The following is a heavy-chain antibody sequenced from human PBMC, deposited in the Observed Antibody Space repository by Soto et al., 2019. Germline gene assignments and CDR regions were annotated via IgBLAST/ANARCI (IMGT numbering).Heavy chain of an antibody. Sequence: SCAASGFVFRNYAMHWVRQAPGKGLEWVAVISYDGSSKYCADSVKGRFTISRDNSKNTLFLQMNSLRDEDTAVYYCASHYDMWSGYLSPVYYWGQGTLVTVSS. D-gene: IGHD3-3*01. CDR3: ASHYDMWSGYLSPVYY. CDR2: ISYDGSSK. V-gene: IGHV3-30*07. J-gene: IGHJ4*02. CDR1: GFVFRNYA.